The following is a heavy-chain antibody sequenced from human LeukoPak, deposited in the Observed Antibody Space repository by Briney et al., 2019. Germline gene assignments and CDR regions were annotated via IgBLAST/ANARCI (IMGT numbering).Heavy chain of an antibody. CDR1: GFTFDVYA. D-gene: IGHD6-19*01. CDR2: INWNSGSI. Sequence: GGSLRLSCAASGFTFDVYAMHWVRQAPGKGLEWVSAINWNSGSIGYADSVRGRFTISRDNAKNSLYLQMNSLGAEDMALYYCTKGSSGGWYDAFDIWGQGTMVTVSS. J-gene: IGHJ3*02. V-gene: IGHV3-9*03. CDR3: TKGSSGGWYDAFDI.